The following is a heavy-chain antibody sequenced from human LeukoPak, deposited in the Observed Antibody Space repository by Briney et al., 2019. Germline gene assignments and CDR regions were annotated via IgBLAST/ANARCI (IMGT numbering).Heavy chain of an antibody. CDR1: GGSFSGYY. V-gene: IGHV4-34*01. CDR2: INHSGST. Sequence: SETLSLTCAVYGGSFSGYYWSWIRQPPGKGLEWIGEINHSGSTNYNPSLKSRVTISVDTSKNQFSLKLSSVTAADTAVYYCARAVRWGSAGRIAAAAPPDYWGQGTLVTVSS. CDR3: ARAVRWGSAGRIAAAAPPDY. D-gene: IGHD6-13*01. J-gene: IGHJ4*02.